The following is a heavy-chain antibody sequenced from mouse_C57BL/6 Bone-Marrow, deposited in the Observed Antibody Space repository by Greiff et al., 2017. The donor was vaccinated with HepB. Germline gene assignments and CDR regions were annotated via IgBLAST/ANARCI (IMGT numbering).Heavy chain of an antibody. CDR3: ARKWLRRGLFAY. Sequence: VQLQQSGAELVRPGTSVKVSCKASGYAFTNYLIEWVKQRPGQGLEWIGVINPGSGGTNYNEKFKGKATLTADKSSSTAYMQLSSLTSEDSAVYCWARKWLRRGLFAYWGQGTLVTVSA. CDR1: GYAFTNYL. D-gene: IGHD2-2*01. V-gene: IGHV1-54*01. J-gene: IGHJ3*01. CDR2: INPGSGGT.